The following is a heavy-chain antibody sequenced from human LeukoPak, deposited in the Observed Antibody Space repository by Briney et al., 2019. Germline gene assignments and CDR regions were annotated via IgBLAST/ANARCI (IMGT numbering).Heavy chain of an antibody. D-gene: IGHD5-24*01. J-gene: IGHJ4*02. CDR2: ISSSSSTI. V-gene: IGHV3-48*04. CDR1: GFTFSSYS. CDR3: ARDIGDGYNYYFDY. Sequence: PGGSLRLSCAASGFTFSSYSMNWVRQAPGKGLEWVSYISSSSSTIYYADSVKGRFTISRDNAKNSLYLQMNSLRAEDTAVYYCARDIGDGYNYYFDYWGQGTLVTVSS.